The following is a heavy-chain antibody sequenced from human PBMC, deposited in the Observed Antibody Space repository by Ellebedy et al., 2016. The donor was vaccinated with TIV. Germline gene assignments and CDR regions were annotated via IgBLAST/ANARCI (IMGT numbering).Heavy chain of an antibody. Sequence: MPGGSLRLSCTVSGDSISSYYWSWIRQPPGKGLEWIGFIYYSGSTNYNPSLKSRVTISVDTSKNQFSLKLSSVTAADTAVYYCARGGASSKYFDYWGQGTLVTVSS. CDR2: IYYSGST. CDR1: GDSISSYY. J-gene: IGHJ4*02. V-gene: IGHV4-59*01. CDR3: ARGGASSKYFDY.